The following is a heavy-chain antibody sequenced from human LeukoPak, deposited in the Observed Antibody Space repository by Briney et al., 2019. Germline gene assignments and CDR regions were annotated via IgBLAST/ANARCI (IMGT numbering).Heavy chain of an antibody. D-gene: IGHD1-1*01. CDR3: ARGETTFDY. CDR1: GGSISSYY. J-gene: IGHJ4*02. Sequence: SETLSLTCTVSGGSISSYYWSWIRQPPGKGLEWIGYIYTSGSTNYNPSLKSRVTISVDTSKNQFSPKLSSVTAADPAVYYCARGETTFDYWGQGTLVTVSS. V-gene: IGHV4-4*09. CDR2: IYTSGST.